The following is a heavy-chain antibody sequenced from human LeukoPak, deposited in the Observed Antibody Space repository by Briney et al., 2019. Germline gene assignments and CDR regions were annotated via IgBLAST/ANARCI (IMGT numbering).Heavy chain of an antibody. Sequence: SETLSLTCTVSGGSIGSSSYYWGWIRQPPGKGLEWIGSIYYSGSSYYNPSLKSRVTISVDTSKNQFSLKLSSVTAADTAVYYCARDERITLIVVLKGAFGYWGQGTLVTVSS. V-gene: IGHV4-39*07. CDR1: GGSIGSSSYY. CDR3: ARDERITLIVVLKGAFGY. D-gene: IGHD3-22*01. CDR2: IYYSGSS. J-gene: IGHJ4*02.